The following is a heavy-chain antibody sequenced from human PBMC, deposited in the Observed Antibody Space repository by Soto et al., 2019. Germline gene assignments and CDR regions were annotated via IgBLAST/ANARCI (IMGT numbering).Heavy chain of an antibody. D-gene: IGHD6-13*01. Sequence: SETLSLTCTVSGGSISSYYWSWILQPPGKGLEWIGYIYYSGSTNYNPSLKSRVTISVDTSKNQFSLKLSSVTAADTAVYYCARGQIAAVYWFDPWGQGTLVTVSS. CDR2: IYYSGST. J-gene: IGHJ5*02. CDR3: ARGQIAAVYWFDP. V-gene: IGHV4-59*01. CDR1: GGSISSYY.